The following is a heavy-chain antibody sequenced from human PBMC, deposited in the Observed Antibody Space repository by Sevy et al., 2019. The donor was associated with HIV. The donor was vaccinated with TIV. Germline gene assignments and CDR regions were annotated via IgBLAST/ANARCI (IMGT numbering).Heavy chain of an antibody. J-gene: IGHJ6*02. CDR1: GGSFSGYY. CDR3: ARDGRRRITIFGVPRDYYYGMDV. D-gene: IGHD3-3*01. Sequence: TLSLTCAVYGGSFSGYYWSWIRQPPGKGLEWIGEINHSGSTNYNPSLKSRVTISVDTSKNQFSLKLSSVTAADTAVYYGARDGRRRITIFGVPRDYYYGMDVWGQGTTVTVSS. V-gene: IGHV4-34*01. CDR2: INHSGST.